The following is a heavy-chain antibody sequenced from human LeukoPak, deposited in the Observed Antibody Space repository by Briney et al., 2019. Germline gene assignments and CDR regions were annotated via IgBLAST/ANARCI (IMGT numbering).Heavy chain of an antibody. CDR3: TRDRSHYYDFWSGYYNYYYYYMDV. CDR2: IRSKAYGGTT. CDR1: GFTFGDYA. J-gene: IGHJ6*03. D-gene: IGHD3-3*01. Sequence: GGSLRLSCTASGFTFGDYAMSWVRQAPGKGLEWVGFIRSKAYGGTTEYAASVKGRFTISRDDSKSIAYLQMNSLKTEDTAVYYCTRDRSHYYDFWSGYYNYYYYYMDVWGKGTTVTVSS. V-gene: IGHV3-49*04.